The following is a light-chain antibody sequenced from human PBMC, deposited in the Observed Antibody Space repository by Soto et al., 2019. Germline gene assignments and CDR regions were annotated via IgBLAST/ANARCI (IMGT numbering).Light chain of an antibody. CDR2: DVN. J-gene: IGLJ1*01. CDR3: SSYSSSGTLYV. Sequence: QFALTQPASVSGSPGQSITISCTGTSSDVGGYNYVSWYQHHPGKAPKLMIYDVNNRPSGISNRFFGSKSGNTASLTISGLQTEDEADYYCSSYSSSGTLYVFGTGTKLTVL. CDR1: SSDVGGYNY. V-gene: IGLV2-14*01.